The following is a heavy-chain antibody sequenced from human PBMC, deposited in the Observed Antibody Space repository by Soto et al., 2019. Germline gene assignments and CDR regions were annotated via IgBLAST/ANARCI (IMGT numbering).Heavy chain of an antibody. V-gene: IGHV4-30-4*08. CDR2: IYYSGTT. J-gene: IGHJ6*02. CDR1: GGSISSGDYY. CDR3: GRQGIGALHGLVYV. Sequence: SETLSLTCTVSGGSISSGDYYWYGIRHHPGKGLEWIGYIYYSGTTYYNPSLKSRVTISADTSTKQFSLRLSSVTAADTAVYYCGRQGIGALHGLVYVWGQGTTVTVSS. D-gene: IGHD1-26*01.